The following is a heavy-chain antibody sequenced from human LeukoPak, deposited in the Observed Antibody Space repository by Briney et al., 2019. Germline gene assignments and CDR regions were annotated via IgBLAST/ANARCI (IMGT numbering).Heavy chain of an antibody. CDR2: FDPEDGET. CDR1: GYTLTELS. D-gene: IGHD3-10*01. J-gene: IGHJ5*02. V-gene: IGHV1-24*01. CDR3: ATGINIMVRGVIITYNWFDP. Sequence: GASVKVSCKVSGYTLTELSMHWVRQAPGKGLEWMGGFDPEDGETIYAQKFQGRVTMTEDTSTDTAYMELSSLRSEDTAVYYCATGINIMVRGVIITYNWFDPWGQGTLVTVSS.